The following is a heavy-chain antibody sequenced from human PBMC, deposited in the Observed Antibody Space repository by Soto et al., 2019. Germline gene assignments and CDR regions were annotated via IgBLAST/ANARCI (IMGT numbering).Heavy chain of an antibody. J-gene: IGHJ3*01. CDR2: IYPGDSDT. Sequence: EVQLVQSGAEVKKPGESLKISCSVSGYSFTSYWIAWVRQVPGKGLEWMGSIYPGDSDTRYSPSFQGQVTISADKSITTAYLQWSSLKASDTAMYFCARDFSSNAFDLWGQGTMVTVPS. V-gene: IGHV5-51*01. CDR3: ARDFSSNAFDL. CDR1: GYSFTSYW. D-gene: IGHD2-2*01.